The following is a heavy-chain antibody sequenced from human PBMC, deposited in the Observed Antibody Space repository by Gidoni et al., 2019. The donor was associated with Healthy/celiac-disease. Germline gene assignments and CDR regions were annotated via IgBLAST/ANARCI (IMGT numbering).Heavy chain of an antibody. J-gene: IGHJ4*02. Sequence: QVQLQQWGAGLLTPSETLSLTCAVYGGSFSGYYWSWNRQPPGKGREWIGEINNSGSNNYNPYLKSRVTIAVDTSKNQFSLKLGSVAAADTAVYDCAREPVGGSAFDYWGQGTLVTVSS. CDR3: AREPVGGSAFDY. CDR2: INNSGSN. CDR1: GGSFSGYY. V-gene: IGHV4-34*01. D-gene: IGHD6-25*01.